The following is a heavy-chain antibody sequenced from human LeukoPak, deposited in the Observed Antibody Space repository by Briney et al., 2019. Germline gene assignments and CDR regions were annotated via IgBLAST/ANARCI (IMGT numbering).Heavy chain of an antibody. V-gene: IGHV1-8*01. CDR3: AKSPEWFGESDY. D-gene: IGHD3-10*01. Sequence: ASVKVSCKASGYTFTSYDINWVRQATGQGLEWMGWMNPNSGNTGYAQKFQGRVTMTRNTSISTAYMELSSLRSEDTAVYYCAKSPEWFGESDYWGQGTLVTVSP. CDR1: GYTFTSYD. CDR2: MNPNSGNT. J-gene: IGHJ4*02.